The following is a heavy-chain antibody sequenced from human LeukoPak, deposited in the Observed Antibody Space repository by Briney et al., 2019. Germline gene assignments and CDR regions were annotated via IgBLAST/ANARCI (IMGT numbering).Heavy chain of an antibody. CDR1: GGSLSSYY. CDR3: ARDNGYYFGSGNYLYYFDY. V-gene: IGHV4-4*07. J-gene: IGHJ4*02. CDR2: IYTSGST. D-gene: IGHD3-10*01. Sequence: PSETLSLTCTVFGGSLSSYYWSWIRQPAGKGLEWIGRIYTSGSTNYNPSLKSRVTMSVDTSKNQFSLKLSSVTAADNAVYYCARDNGYYFGSGNYLYYFDYWGQGTMVTVSS.